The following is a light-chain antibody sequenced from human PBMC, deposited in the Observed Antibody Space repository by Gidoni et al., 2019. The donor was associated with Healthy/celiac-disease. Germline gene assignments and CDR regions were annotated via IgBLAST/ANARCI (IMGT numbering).Light chain of an antibody. CDR1: QDISNY. CDR3: QQYVNRPPYT. V-gene: IGKV1-33*01. J-gene: IGKJ2*01. CDR2: DAS. Sequence: DIQMTQSPSSLSASVGDRVTTTCQASQDISNYLNWYQQKPGKAPKLLIYDASNLETGVPSRFSRSGSGTDFTFTISSLQTEDIATYYCQQYVNRPPYTFGQGTKLEIK.